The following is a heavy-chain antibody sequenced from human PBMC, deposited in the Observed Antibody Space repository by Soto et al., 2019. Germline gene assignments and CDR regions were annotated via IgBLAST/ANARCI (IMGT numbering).Heavy chain of an antibody. CDR2: ISGTGGST. J-gene: IGHJ5*02. Sequence: GSLRLSCAASGFTFSNYAMNWVRQAPGKGLEWVSQISGTGGSTYYADSVKGRFTISRDNSKNTLYMQMNSLRGEDTAVYYCALLFIMAPNWVAPGGGGPRATVT. CDR3: ALLFIMAPNWVAP. V-gene: IGHV3-23*01. CDR1: GFTFSNYA. D-gene: IGHD3-10*01.